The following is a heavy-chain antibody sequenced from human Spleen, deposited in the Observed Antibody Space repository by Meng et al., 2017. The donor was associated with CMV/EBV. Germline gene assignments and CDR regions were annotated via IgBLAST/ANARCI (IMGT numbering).Heavy chain of an antibody. V-gene: IGHV3-30*02. CDR2: IGHDGSNE. Sequence: GGSLRLSCAASGFTFNNYGMHWVRQAPGKGLEWVAFIGHDGSNEYYADSVKGRFTISRDNSKNTLYLQMNSLRPEDTAVYFCARDQLYYYDTAGNFQGFFDYWGQGTLVTVSS. J-gene: IGHJ4*02. CDR1: GFTFNNYG. D-gene: IGHD3-22*01. CDR3: ARDQLYYYDTAGNFQGFFDY.